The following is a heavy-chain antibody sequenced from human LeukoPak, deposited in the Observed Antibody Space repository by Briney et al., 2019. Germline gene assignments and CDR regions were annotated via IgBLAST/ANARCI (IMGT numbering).Heavy chain of an antibody. D-gene: IGHD3-22*01. J-gene: IGHJ4*02. V-gene: IGHV4-59*01. Sequence: SETLSLTCTVSGGSISSYYWSWIRQPPGKGLEWIGYVYYSGSTNYNPSLKSRVTISVDTSKNQFSLKLSSVTAADTAVYYCAGASYDSSGVHWGQGTLVTVSS. CDR2: VYYSGST. CDR3: AGASYDSSGVH. CDR1: GGSISSYY.